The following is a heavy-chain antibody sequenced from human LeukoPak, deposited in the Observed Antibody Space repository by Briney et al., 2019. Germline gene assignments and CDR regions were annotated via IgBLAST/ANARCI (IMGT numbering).Heavy chain of an antibody. CDR3: ARGEAAAGTFRKLSRRYDY. D-gene: IGHD6-13*01. CDR1: GFTFSSYS. J-gene: IGHJ4*02. V-gene: IGHV3-21*01. Sequence: PGGSLRLSCAASGFTFSSYSMNWVRQAPGKGLEWVSSISSSSSYIYYADSVKGRFTISRDNAKNSLYLQMNSLRAEDTAVYYCARGEAAAGTFRKLSRRYDYWGQGTLVTVSS. CDR2: ISSSSSYI.